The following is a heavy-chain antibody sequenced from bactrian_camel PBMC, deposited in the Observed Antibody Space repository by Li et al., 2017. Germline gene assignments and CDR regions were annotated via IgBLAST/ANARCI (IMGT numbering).Heavy chain of an antibody. CDR3: AVGHGYFCGPLREDPFLK. J-gene: IGHJ4*01. CDR1: KLIDGRVG. Sequence: HVQLVESGGGSVQAGGSLSLSCTASKLIDGRVGMGGFRQAPGKGREAVAVMYKGDDKAWYTAFEKGRITISQDRVKDTVYHQLNNLTSDDEGVYVCAVGHGYFCGPLREDPFLKWGQGTQVTVS. V-gene: IGHV3S45*01. CDR2: MYKGDDKA.